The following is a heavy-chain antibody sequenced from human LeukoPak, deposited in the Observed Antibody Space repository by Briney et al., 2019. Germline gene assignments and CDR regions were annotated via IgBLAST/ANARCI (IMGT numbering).Heavy chain of an antibody. J-gene: IGHJ3*01. CDR3: ARSPMAITTSAFPDAFDF. D-gene: IGHD5-12*01. CDR2: VPYIGGT. V-gene: IGHV4-59*02. Sequence: SETLSLPCTVCGVSVSGQYWSWLRPTPGKGLEGFGYVPYIGGTNYNPSLKRRVSISFVTSKNQFSLKLSSPASADPAVYYCARSPMAITTSAFPDAFDFWGQGTMVTVSS. CDR1: GVSVSGQY.